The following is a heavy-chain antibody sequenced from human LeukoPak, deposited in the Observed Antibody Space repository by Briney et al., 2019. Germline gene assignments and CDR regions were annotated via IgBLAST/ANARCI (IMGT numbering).Heavy chain of an antibody. V-gene: IGHV3-23*01. CDR1: GFTFSSYA. D-gene: IGHD1-26*01. CDR2: IRDSGSST. CDR3: AKYGPQDSGSSHFDY. J-gene: IGHJ4*02. Sequence: QTGGSLRLSCAASGFTFSSYAMSWVRQAPGKGLEWVSAIRDSGSSTHYADSVKGRFTISRDNSKNTLFLQMNSLRAEDTAIYYCAKYGPQDSGSSHFDYWGQGALVTVSS.